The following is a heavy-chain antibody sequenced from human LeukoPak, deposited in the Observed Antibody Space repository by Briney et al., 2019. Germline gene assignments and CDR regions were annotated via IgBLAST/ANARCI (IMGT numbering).Heavy chain of an antibody. CDR1: GFTFSSYE. V-gene: IGHV3-48*03. CDR2: ISSSGSTI. J-gene: IGHJ3*02. CDR3: ARESIDAFDI. Sequence: GGSQRLSCAASGFTFSSYEMNWVRQAPGKGLEWVSYISSSGSTIYYADSVKGRFTISRDNAKNSLYLQMNSLRAEDTAVYYCARESIDAFDIWGQGTMVTVSS.